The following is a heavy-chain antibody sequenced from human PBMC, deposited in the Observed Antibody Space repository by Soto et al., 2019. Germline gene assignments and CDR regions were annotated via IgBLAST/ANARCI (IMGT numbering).Heavy chain of an antibody. CDR1: GFSFSAAA. Sequence: EVQLVESGGGLVQPGGSLKLSCVASGFSFSAAAMHWVRQASGKGLEWVGRIRSKANNVATAYAALVNDRFTISRDNSKNTAYLQMNSLTTEDTAVYFCAGPGYNNSWYEDYFDYWGQGTLVTVSS. CDR3: AGPGYNNSWYEDYFDY. V-gene: IGHV3-73*02. J-gene: IGHJ4*02. CDR2: IRSKANNVAT. D-gene: IGHD6-13*01.